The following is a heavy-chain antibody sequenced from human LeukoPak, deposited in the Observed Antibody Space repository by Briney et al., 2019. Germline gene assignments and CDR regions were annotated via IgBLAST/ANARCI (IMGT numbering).Heavy chain of an antibody. Sequence: GGSPRLSCAASGFPFCSYWMRWVPQNPGKGLEGVANINEDGSEKYYVDSVKGRLTISRDNAKNSLYLQMNSLRAEDTAVYYCARDRRAAGSYFDYWGQGTLVTVSS. D-gene: IGHD6-13*01. J-gene: IGHJ4*02. V-gene: IGHV3-7*05. CDR2: INEDGSEK. CDR3: ARDRRAAGSYFDY. CDR1: GFPFCSYW.